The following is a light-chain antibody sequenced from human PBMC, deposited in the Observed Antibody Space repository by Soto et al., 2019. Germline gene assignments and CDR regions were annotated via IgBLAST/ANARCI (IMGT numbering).Light chain of an antibody. J-gene: IGLJ1*01. CDR2: SNN. Sequence: QSVLTQPPSASGTPGQRVTISCSGSSSNIGSNYVYWYQQLPGTAPKLLIYSNNQRPSGVPDRFSGSKSGPSASLAISGLRSEDEADYYCAAWDDSLSGYVFGTGTKATVL. CDR3: AAWDDSLSGYV. CDR1: SSNIGSNY. V-gene: IGLV1-47*02.